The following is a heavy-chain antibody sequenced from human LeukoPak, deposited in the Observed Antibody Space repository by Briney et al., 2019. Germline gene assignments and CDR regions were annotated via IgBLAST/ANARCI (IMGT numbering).Heavy chain of an antibody. J-gene: IGHJ6*02. D-gene: IGHD2-2*02. V-gene: IGHV3-30*04. CDR1: GFTLSSYA. CDR3: ARDLFGYQPLYIYYYYYGMDV. Sequence: GGSLRLSCAASGFTLSSYAMHWVRQAPGKGLEWVAVISYDGSNKYYADSVKGRFTISRDNSKNTLYLQMNSLRAEDTAVYYCARDLFGYQPLYIYYYYYGMDVWGQGTTVTVSS. CDR2: ISYDGSNK.